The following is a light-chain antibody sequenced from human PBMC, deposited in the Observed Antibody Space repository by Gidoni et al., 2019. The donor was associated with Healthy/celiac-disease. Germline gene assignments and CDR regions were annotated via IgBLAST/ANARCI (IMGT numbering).Light chain of an antibody. CDR1: SANIGAGYD. J-gene: IGLJ1*01. CDR3: QSYDSSLSGYV. CDR2: GNS. V-gene: IGLV1-40*01. Sequence: QSVLTQPPSVFGPPGQGVTLSCTGSSANIGAGYDVHWYQHLPGTAPKLLIYGNSNRPSGVPDRFSGSKSGTSASLAITGLQAEDDADYYCQSYDSSLSGYVFGTGTKVTVL.